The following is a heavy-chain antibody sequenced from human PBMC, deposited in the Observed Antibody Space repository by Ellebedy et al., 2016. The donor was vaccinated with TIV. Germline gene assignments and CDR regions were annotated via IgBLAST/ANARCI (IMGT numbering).Heavy chain of an antibody. Sequence: GESLKISCSASGFTFSGFWMGWVRQAPGKGLEWVANIKEDGREKYYMDSLKGRFTISRDNAKDTLYLHMNSLRGEDTAMYYCARGYGADWGQGTLVTVSS. D-gene: IGHD4/OR15-4a*01. CDR3: ARGYGAD. V-gene: IGHV3-7*04. J-gene: IGHJ4*02. CDR1: GFTFSGFW. CDR2: IKEDGREK.